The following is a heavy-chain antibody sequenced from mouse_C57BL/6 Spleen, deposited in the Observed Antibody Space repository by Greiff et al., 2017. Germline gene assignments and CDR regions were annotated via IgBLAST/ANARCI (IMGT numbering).Heavy chain of an antibody. CDR1: GFTFSSYA. D-gene: IGHD1-1*01. CDR2: ISSGGDYI. V-gene: IGHV5-9-1*02. Sequence: EVMLVESGEGLVKPGGSLKLSCAASGFTFSSYAMSWVRQTPEKRLEWVAYISSGGDYIYYADTVKGRFTFSRDNARNTLYLQRSSLKSEDTAMYYCTRAYYYGSSYYFDDWGQGTTRTVSS. J-gene: IGHJ2*01. CDR3: TRAYYYGSSYYFDD.